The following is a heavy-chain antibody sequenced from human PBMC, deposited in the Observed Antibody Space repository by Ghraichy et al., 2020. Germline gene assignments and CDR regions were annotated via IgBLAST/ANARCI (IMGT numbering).Heavy chain of an antibody. Sequence: SETLSLTCAVYGGSFSGYYWSWIRQPPGKGLEWIGEINHSGSTNYNPSLKSRVTISVDTSKNQFSLKLSSVTAADTAVYYCARPRGVGTGTKDFDYWGQGTLVTVSS. CDR1: GGSFSGYY. V-gene: IGHV4-34*01. J-gene: IGHJ4*02. CDR3: ARPRGVGTGTKDFDY. CDR2: INHSGST. D-gene: IGHD1-1*01.